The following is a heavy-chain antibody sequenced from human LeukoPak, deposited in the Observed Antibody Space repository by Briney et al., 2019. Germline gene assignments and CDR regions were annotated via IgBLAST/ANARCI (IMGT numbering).Heavy chain of an antibody. Sequence: ASVKVSCKASGYTFTSYDIRWVRQAPGQGLEWMGWISAYNGNTKYAQKFQGRVTMTTDTSTSTAYMELRSLRSDDTAMYYCARDGHRRYYYGSSGREDVFDIWGQGTMVTVSS. J-gene: IGHJ3*02. D-gene: IGHD3-22*01. V-gene: IGHV1-18*01. CDR1: GYTFTSYD. CDR3: ARDGHRRYYYGSSGREDVFDI. CDR2: ISAYNGNT.